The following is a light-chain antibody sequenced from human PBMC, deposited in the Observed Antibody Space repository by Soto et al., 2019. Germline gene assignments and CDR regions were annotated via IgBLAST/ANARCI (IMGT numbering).Light chain of an antibody. CDR3: SSSTSSNTFV. CDR2: EVI. Sequence: QSVLTQPASVSGATGQSIAISCTGTNSDVNYVSWHQQHPGKAPKLMIYEVINRSSGVSTRFSGSKSGNTASLTISGLQAEDEADYYCSSSTSSNTFVFGTATKVTVL. CDR1: NSDVNY. J-gene: IGLJ1*01. V-gene: IGLV2-14*01.